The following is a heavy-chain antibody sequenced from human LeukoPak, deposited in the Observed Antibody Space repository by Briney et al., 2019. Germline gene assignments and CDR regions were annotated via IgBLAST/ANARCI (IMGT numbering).Heavy chain of an antibody. V-gene: IGHV2-70*11. CDR1: GFSLSITGMC. CDR3: ARIAYSSPWPSYGMDV. D-gene: IGHD6-13*01. Sequence: SGPTLVNPTQTLTLTCTFSGFSLSITGMCVSWFHQLPGKALEWLARIDWDDDKYYSTSLKTRLTISKDTSKNQVVLTMTNMDPVDTATYYCARIAYSSPWPSYGMDVWGQGTTVTVSS. J-gene: IGHJ6*02. CDR2: IDWDDDK.